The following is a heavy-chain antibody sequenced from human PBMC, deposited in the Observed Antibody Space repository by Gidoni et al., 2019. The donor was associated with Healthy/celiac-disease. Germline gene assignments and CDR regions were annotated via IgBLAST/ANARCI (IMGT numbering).Heavy chain of an antibody. CDR3: ASVNYVWGSYRVNWFDP. D-gene: IGHD3-16*02. CDR2: IYYSGRT. Sequence: QLQLQESGPGLVKPSETLSLTCTVSGGSISSSSYYWGWIRQPPGKGLEWIGSIYYSGRTYYNPSLKSRVTISVDTSKNQFSLKLSSVTAADTAVYYCASVNYVWGSYRVNWFDPWGQGTLVTVSS. CDR1: GGSISSSSYY. V-gene: IGHV4-39*01. J-gene: IGHJ5*02.